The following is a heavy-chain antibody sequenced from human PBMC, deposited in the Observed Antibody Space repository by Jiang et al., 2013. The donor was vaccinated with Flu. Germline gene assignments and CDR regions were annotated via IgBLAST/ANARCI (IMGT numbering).Heavy chain of an antibody. J-gene: IGHJ4*02. D-gene: IGHD1-14*01. CDR1: GYTFTSYD. V-gene: IGHV1-8*01. Sequence: GAEVKKPGASVKVSCKASGYTFTSYDMNWVRQATGQGLEWMGWMNPNSGNTGYAQKFQGRVTMTRNTSKSTAYMELSSLRSEDTAVYFCARRSSGRGTPASYWGQGTLVTVSS. CDR3: ARRSSGRGTPASY. CDR2: MNPNSGNT.